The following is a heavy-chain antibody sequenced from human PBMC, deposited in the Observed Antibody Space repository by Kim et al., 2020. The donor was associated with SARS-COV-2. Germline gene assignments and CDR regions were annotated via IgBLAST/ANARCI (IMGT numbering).Heavy chain of an antibody. CDR3: AKRNRDDYKVPYYLDC. Sequence: SVKGRFTISRDNSKNTLYLQMDSLRVEDTAVYYCAKRNRDDYKVPYYLDCWGQGTLVTVSS. D-gene: IGHD4-4*01. J-gene: IGHJ4*02. V-gene: IGHV3-30*02.